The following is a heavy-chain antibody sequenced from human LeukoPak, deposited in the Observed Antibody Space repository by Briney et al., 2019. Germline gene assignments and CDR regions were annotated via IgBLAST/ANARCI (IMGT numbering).Heavy chain of an antibody. CDR1: GGSFSGYY. V-gene: IGHV4-34*01. CDR3: ARGLRITIFGVVIISPHFDY. Sequence: SETLSLTCAVYGGSFSGYYWSWIRQPPGKGLEWIEEINHSGSTNYNPSLKSRVTISVDTSKNQFSLKLSSVTAADTAVYYCARGLRITIFGVVIISPHFDYWGQGTLVTVSS. CDR2: INHSGST. J-gene: IGHJ4*02. D-gene: IGHD3-3*01.